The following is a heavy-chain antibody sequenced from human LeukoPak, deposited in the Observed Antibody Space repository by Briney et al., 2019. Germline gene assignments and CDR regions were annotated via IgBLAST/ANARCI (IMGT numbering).Heavy chain of an antibody. CDR1: GGSFSGYY. J-gene: IGHJ6*02. Sequence: KPSETLSLTCAGYGGSFSGYYWSWIRQPPGKGLEWIGEINHSGSTNYNPSLKSRVTISVETSKNQFSLKLSSVTAADTAVYYCARGKGAMAFYYYYGMDVWGQGTTVTVSS. CDR2: INHSGST. V-gene: IGHV4-34*01. CDR3: ARGKGAMAFYYYYGMDV. D-gene: IGHD5-18*01.